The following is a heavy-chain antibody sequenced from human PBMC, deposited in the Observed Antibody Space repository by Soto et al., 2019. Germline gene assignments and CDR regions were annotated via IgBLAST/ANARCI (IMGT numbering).Heavy chain of an antibody. CDR2: TYYRSKWYN. CDR3: ARGYSRDPYYYYGMDV. J-gene: IGHJ6*02. V-gene: IGHV6-1*01. Sequence: SQTLSLTCAISGDSVSRNSAAWNWIRPSPSRGLEWLGRTYYRSKWYNDYAVSVKSRITINPDTSKNQFSLQLNSVTPEDTAVYYCARGYSRDPYYYYGMDVWGQGTTVTVSS. D-gene: IGHD6-13*01. CDR1: GDSVSRNSAA.